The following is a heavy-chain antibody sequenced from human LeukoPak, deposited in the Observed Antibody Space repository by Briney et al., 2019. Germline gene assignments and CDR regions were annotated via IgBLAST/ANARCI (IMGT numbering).Heavy chain of an antibody. D-gene: IGHD6-13*01. J-gene: IGHJ4*02. Sequence: ASVKVSCKASGYTFTGYYMHWLRHAPGQGLEWMGRINPNSGGTNYAQKFQGRVTMTRDTSISTAYMELSRLRSDDTAVYYCAPTSIAAAGNFYYSGQGTLVTVSS. V-gene: IGHV1-2*06. CDR3: APTSIAAAGNFYY. CDR2: INPNSGGT. CDR1: GYTFTGYY.